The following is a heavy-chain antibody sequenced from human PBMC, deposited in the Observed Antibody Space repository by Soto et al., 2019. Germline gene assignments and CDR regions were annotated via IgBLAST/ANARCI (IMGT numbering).Heavy chain of an antibody. CDR1: GGSISSSSYY. V-gene: IGHV4-39*01. D-gene: IGHD1-26*01. CDR2: IYYSGST. J-gene: IGHJ3*02. CDR3: ARHRWAFLSSGGSYGDAFDI. Sequence: QLQLQESGPGLVKPSETLSLTCTVSGGSISSSSYYWGWIRQPPGKGLEWIGSIYYSGSTYYNPSLQSRVTIAVDTSKNQFSLKLSSVTAADTAVYYCARHRWAFLSSGGSYGDAFDIWGQGTMVTVSS.